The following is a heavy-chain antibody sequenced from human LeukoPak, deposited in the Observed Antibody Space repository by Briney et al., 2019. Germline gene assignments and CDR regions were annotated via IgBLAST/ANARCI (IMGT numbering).Heavy chain of an antibody. J-gene: IGHJ4*02. V-gene: IGHV4-34*01. Sequence: GSLRLSCAASEFTFNSYNMNWVRQAPGKGLEWIGEINHSGSTNCNPSLKSRVTISVDTSKNQFSLKLSSVTAADTAVYYCARHRPYVWGRYREIDYWGQGTLVTVSS. CDR3: ARHRPYVWGRYREIDY. D-gene: IGHD3-16*02. CDR2: INHSGST. CDR1: EFTFNSYN.